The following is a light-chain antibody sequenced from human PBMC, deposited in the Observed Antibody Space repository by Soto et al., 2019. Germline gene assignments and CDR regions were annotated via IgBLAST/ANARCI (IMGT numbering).Light chain of an antibody. CDR2: EGS. Sequence: QSALTQPASVSGSPGQSITISCTGTSSDVGSYNLVSWYQQHPGKAPKLIIYEGSKRPSGVSSRFSGSKSGNTASLTISGLLAEYEADYYCCSYAGSNIVVIFGGGTKVTVL. J-gene: IGLJ2*01. CDR3: CSYAGSNIVVI. V-gene: IGLV2-23*01. CDR1: SSDVGSYNL.